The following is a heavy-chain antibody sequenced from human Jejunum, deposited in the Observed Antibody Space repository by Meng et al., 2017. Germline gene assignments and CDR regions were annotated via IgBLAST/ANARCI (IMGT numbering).Heavy chain of an antibody. D-gene: IGHD4-11*01. Sequence: QSTLKESGTTLVKPTQPLTLTCTFSGFSLSTSGVGVGWIRQPPGKALECLALIYWDDDKRYNPSLKNRLTITKDTSRNQVVLTMTNMDPVDTATYYCAHRLAYSSNYNVGWFDPWGQGTLVTVSS. CDR3: AHRLAYSSNYNVGWFDP. CDR1: GFSLSTSGVG. V-gene: IGHV2-5*02. CDR2: IYWDDDK. J-gene: IGHJ5*02.